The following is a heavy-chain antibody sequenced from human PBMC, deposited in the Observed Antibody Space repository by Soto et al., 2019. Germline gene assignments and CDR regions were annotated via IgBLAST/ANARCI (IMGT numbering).Heavy chain of an antibody. V-gene: IGHV3-30*18. CDR3: AKRMYYYDGSGYPFDY. CDR2: ISYDGSNK. CDR1: GFTFSSYG. D-gene: IGHD3-22*01. J-gene: IGHJ4*02. Sequence: GGSLRLSCAASGFTFSSYGMHWVRQAPGKGLEWVAVISYDGSNKYYADSVKGRFTISRDNSKNTLYLQMNSLRAEDTAVYYCAKRMYYYDGSGYPFDYWGQGTLVTVSS.